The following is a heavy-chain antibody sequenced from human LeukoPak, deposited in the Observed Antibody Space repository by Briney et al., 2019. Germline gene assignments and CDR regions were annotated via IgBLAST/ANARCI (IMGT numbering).Heavy chain of an antibody. J-gene: IGHJ4*02. CDR2: IIPIFGTA. Sequence: SVKVSCKASGGTFSSYAISWVRRAPGQGLEWMGGIIPIFGTANYAQKFQGRVTITADESTSTAYMELSSLRSEDTAVYYCASQEEWDTAMNHPIDYWGQGTLVTVSS. D-gene: IGHD5-18*01. V-gene: IGHV1-69*13. CDR1: GGTFSSYA. CDR3: ASQEEWDTAMNHPIDY.